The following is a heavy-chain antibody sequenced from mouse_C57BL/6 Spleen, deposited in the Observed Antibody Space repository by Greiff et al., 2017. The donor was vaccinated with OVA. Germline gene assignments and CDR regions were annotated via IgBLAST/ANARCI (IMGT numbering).Heavy chain of an antibody. CDR3: ARHGSRADAMDY. Sequence: QVQLQQSGAELVMPGASVKLSCKASGYTFTSYWMHWVKQRPGQGLEWIGELDPSDSYTNYNQQFKGKSTLTVDKSSSTAYMQLSSLTSEDSAVYYCARHGSRADAMDYWGQGTSVTVSS. CDR1: GYTFTSYW. CDR2: LDPSDSYT. J-gene: IGHJ4*01. V-gene: IGHV1-69*01. D-gene: IGHD1-1*01.